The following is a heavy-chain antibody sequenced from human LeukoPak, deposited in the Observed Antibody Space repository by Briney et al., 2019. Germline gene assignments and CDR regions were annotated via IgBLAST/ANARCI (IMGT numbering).Heavy chain of an antibody. CDR2: ISSSSSYI. J-gene: IGHJ5*02. V-gene: IGHV3-21*03. CDR1: GFTFSSYG. Sequence: GRSLRLSCAASGFTFSSYGMHWVRQAPGKGLEWVSSISSSSSYIHYADSVKGRFTISRDNAKNSLYLQMNSLRAEDTAVYYCARDAHVDQQLVLGWFDPWGQGTLVTVSS. CDR3: ARDAHVDQQLVLGWFDP. D-gene: IGHD6-13*01.